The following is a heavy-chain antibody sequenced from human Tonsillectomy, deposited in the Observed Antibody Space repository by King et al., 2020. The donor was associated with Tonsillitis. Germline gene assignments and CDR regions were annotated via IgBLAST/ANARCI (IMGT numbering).Heavy chain of an antibody. CDR2: ISHGGST. V-gene: IGHV4-34*01. J-gene: IGHJ4*02. D-gene: IGHD3-22*01. CDR3: ASRQPYYYDSSGSFDS. CDR1: GGSFSGYY. Sequence: VQLQQWGAGLLKPSETLSLTCAVYGGSFSGYYWSWIRQPPGKGLEWIGEISHGGSTNYNPSLKSRLTISLDTSKNQFSLKLSSVTAADTAVYYCASRQPYYYDSSGSFDSWGQGTLVTVSS.